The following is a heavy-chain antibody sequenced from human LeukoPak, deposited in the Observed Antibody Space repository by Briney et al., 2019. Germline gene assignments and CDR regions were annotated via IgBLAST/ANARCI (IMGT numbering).Heavy chain of an antibody. CDR2: IYTSGST. D-gene: IGHD2-2*01. Sequence: SETLSLTCTVSGGSISSSSYYWGWIRQPAGKGLEWIGRIYTSGSTNYNPSLKSRVTISVDTSKNQFSLKLSSVTAADTAVYYCARDRDVVPAPRFDPWGQGTLVTVSS. CDR1: GGSISSSSYY. CDR3: ARDRDVVPAPRFDP. V-gene: IGHV4-61*02. J-gene: IGHJ5*02.